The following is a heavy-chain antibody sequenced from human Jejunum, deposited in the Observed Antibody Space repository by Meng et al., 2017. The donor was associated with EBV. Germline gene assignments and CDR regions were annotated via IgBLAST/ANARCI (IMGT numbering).Heavy chain of an antibody. V-gene: IGHV4-4*02. CDR1: SDSISNSNW. CDR3: ARASLERLLEY. J-gene: IGHJ4*02. CDR2: VYHSGST. Sequence: QVQLQESGPGLVKPWGPLSLTCTVSSDSISNSNWWSWVRQPPGKGLEWIGEVYHSGSTYYNPSLESRVTISIDTSKSQFSLSLNSVTAADTAVYYCARASLERLLEYWGQGTLVTVSS. D-gene: IGHD1-1*01.